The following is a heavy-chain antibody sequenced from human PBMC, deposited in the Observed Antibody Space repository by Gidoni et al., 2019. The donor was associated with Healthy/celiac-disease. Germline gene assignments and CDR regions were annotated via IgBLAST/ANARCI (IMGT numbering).Heavy chain of an antibody. Sequence: QVQLQESGPGLVKPSETLSLTCTVSGGSISSYYWSWIRQPPGKGLEWIGYIYYSGSTNYNPSLKSRVTISVDTSKNQFSLKLSSVTAADTAVYYCARVHLGFTISLFGDKSSYYYMDVWGKGTTVTVSS. D-gene: IGHD3-10*02. J-gene: IGHJ6*03. CDR3: ARVHLGFTISLFGDKSSYYYMDV. CDR1: GGSISSYY. V-gene: IGHV4-59*01. CDR2: IYYSGST.